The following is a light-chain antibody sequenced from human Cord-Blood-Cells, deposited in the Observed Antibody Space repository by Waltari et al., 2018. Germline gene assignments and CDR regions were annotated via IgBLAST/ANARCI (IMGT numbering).Light chain of an antibody. CDR3: QQSYSTPVT. CDR2: AAS. J-gene: IGKJ3*01. V-gene: IGKV1-39*01. Sequence: DIQMTQSPSSLSASVGDRVTITCRASQSISSYLNWYQQKPGKAPKLLIYAASSLQSGVPSRFSGSGSRTDFTLTISSLQPEDFATYYCQQSYSTPVTFGPGTKVAIK. CDR1: QSISSY.